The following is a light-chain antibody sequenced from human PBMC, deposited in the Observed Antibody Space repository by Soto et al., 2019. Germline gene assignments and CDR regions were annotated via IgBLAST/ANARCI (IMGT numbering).Light chain of an antibody. Sequence: QSVLTQPASVSGSPGQSITISCTGTSSDVGAYNHVSWYQHHSGKAPKLMIYDVSNRPSGVSNRFSGSKSGYTASLTIPGLLAEDEADYYCNSHTISNTRVFGTGTKVTVL. J-gene: IGLJ1*01. CDR2: DVS. CDR3: NSHTISNTRV. V-gene: IGLV2-14*01. CDR1: SSDVGAYNH.